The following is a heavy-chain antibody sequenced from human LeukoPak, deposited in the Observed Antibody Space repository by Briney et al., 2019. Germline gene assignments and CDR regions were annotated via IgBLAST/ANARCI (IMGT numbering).Heavy chain of an antibody. Sequence: EASVKVSCKASGYTFTSYGISWVRQAPGQGLEWMGWISAYNGNTNYAQKLQGRVTMTTDTSTSTAYMELRSLRSDDTAVYYCARDQYYDFWSGYNPGSNCFDPGAREPWSPSPQ. CDR3: ARDQYYDFWSGYNPGSNCFDP. V-gene: IGHV1-18*01. J-gene: IGHJ5*02. CDR2: ISAYNGNT. CDR1: GYTFTSYG. D-gene: IGHD3-3*01.